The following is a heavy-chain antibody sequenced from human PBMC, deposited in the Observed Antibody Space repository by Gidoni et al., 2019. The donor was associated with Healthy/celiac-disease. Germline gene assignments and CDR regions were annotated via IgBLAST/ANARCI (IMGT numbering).Heavy chain of an antibody. Sequence: QVQLVQSGAQVKKPGASVKVSCKASGSTFTSYAMHWVRQAPGQRLEWMGWINAGNGNTKYSQKFQGRVTITRDTSASTAYMELSSLRSEDTAVYYCASALGYCSGGSCYPPSYWGQGTLVTVSS. D-gene: IGHD2-15*01. CDR1: GSTFTSYA. J-gene: IGHJ4*02. CDR2: INAGNGNT. CDR3: ASALGYCSGGSCYPPSY. V-gene: IGHV1-3*01.